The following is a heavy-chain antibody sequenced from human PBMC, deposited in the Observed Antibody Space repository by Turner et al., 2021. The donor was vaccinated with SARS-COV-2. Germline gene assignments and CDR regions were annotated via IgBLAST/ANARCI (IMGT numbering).Heavy chain of an antibody. CDR3: ARVGSYGRRDVDY. D-gene: IGHD5-18*01. CDR2: ISYDGSNK. V-gene: IGHV3-30*03. CDR1: GFTFSSYG. Sequence: QVQLVESGGGVVQPGRSLRLSCAASGFTFSSYGMHWVRQAPGKGLEWVAVISYDGSNKHYADSVKGRFTISRDNSKNTLYLQMNSLRAEDTAVYYCARVGSYGRRDVDYWGQGTLVTVSS. J-gene: IGHJ4*02.